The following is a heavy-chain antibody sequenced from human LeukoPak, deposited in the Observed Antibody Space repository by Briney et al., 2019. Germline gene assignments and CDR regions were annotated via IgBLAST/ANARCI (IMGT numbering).Heavy chain of an antibody. Sequence: ASVKVSCKASGYTFTGYYMHWVRQAPGQGLEWMGWINPNSGGTNYAQKFQGRVTMTRDTSISTAYMGLSRLRSDDTAVYYCARDYSHYYYYMDVWGRGTTVTVSS. J-gene: IGHJ6*03. CDR2: INPNSGGT. D-gene: IGHD6-13*01. CDR1: GYTFTGYY. V-gene: IGHV1-2*02. CDR3: ARDYSHYYYYMDV.